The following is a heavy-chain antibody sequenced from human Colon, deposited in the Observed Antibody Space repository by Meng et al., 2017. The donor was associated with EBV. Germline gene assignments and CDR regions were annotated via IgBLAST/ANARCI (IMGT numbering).Heavy chain of an antibody. V-gene: IGHV4-39*01. CDR2: VRYSGTA. J-gene: IGHJ4*02. CDR1: VGSLDNSDYF. D-gene: IGHD4-17*01. Sequence: LQLQGSGPGLVKPSETLSLTCTVSVGSLDNSDYFWDWIRQPPGKGLEWIGSVRYSGTAYYNPSLTSRVTISVDTSKNQFTLNLSSLTAADTAVYYCARHVYGDSYGFWGQGTLVTVSS. CDR3: ARHVYGDSYGF.